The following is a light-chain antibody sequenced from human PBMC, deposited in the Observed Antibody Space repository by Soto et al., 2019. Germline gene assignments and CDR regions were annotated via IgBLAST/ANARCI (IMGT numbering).Light chain of an antibody. Sequence: QSALTQPASVSGSPGQSITISCTGTSSDVGNYDYVSWYQQHPGKAPKLVIYDVSNRPSGVSNRFSGSKSGNTASLTISGLPAEGEAYYYCNSYTINKTVVFGRGTKLTVL. V-gene: IGLV2-14*03. CDR1: SSDVGNYDY. CDR2: DVS. CDR3: NSYTINKTVV. J-gene: IGLJ2*01.